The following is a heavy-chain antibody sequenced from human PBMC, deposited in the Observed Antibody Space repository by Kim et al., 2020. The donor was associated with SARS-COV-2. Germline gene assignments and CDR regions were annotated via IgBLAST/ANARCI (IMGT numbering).Heavy chain of an antibody. Sequence: SETLSLTCSVSGGSISSPDYYWSWIRQPPGKGLEWIGYIYYSGRAFYNPSLSIGVSISLDTSKNQFFLRLSSVTAAETAVYYCARFHYDFYFGNYWGQGT. CDR3: ARFHYDFYFGNY. V-gene: IGHV4-30-4*01. CDR1: GGSISSPDYY. J-gene: IGHJ4*02. D-gene: IGHD3-3*01. CDR2: IYYSGRA.